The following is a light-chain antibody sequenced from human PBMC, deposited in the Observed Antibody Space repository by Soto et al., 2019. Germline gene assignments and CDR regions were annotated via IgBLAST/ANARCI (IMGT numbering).Light chain of an antibody. Sequence: QSALTEPASVSGSTEQSITISCTRTSSDVGGYNYVSWYQQHPGKAPKLMIYDVSNRPSGVSNRFSGPKSGNTASLTISGLQAEDEADYYSSSYTSSSTVVFGGGTKLTVL. J-gene: IGLJ2*01. CDR3: SSYTSSSTVV. CDR1: SSDVGGYNY. V-gene: IGLV2-14*01. CDR2: DVS.